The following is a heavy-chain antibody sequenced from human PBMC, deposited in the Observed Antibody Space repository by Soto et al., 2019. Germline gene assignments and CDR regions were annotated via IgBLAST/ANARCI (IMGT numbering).Heavy chain of an antibody. Sequence: QVQLEESGGGLVKPGGSLRLSCAASGFTFSAVYMSWIRQAPNKGLEYISYISSSGTSANYADSVKGLFTISRDNAKNSLYLQMNSLRAEDTAVYYCAIDRGAVTGQYFDYWGQGALVTVSS. CDR3: AIDRGAVTGQYFDY. D-gene: IGHD6-19*01. CDR1: GFTFSAVY. V-gene: IGHV3-11*05. J-gene: IGHJ4*02. CDR2: ISSSGTSA.